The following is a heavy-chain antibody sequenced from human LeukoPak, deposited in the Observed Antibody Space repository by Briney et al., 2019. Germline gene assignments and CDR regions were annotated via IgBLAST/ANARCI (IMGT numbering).Heavy chain of an antibody. CDR3: ARGPNSNYHDY. V-gene: IGHV1-69*04. Sequence: ASVKVSCKASGGTFSSYAISWVRQAPGQGLEWMGRIIPILGIANYAQKFQGRVTITADKSTSTAYMELSSLRSEDTAVYYCARGPNSNYHDYWGQGTLVTVSS. CDR1: GGTFSSYA. CDR2: IIPILGIA. J-gene: IGHJ4*02. D-gene: IGHD4-4*01.